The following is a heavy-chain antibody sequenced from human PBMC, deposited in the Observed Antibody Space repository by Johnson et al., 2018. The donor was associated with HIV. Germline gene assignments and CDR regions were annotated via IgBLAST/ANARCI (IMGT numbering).Heavy chain of an antibody. CDR2: ISGSGGST. Sequence: VESGGGVVQPGGSLRLSCAASGFTFSSYAMSWVRQAPGKGLEWVSAISGSGGSTYYADSVKGRFTISRDNSKNTLYLQMNSLRIDDTGVYYCAKDLGAAELTPDVFDLWGQGTMVTVSS. D-gene: IGHD1-7*01. CDR1: GFTFSSYA. J-gene: IGHJ3*01. V-gene: IGHV3-23*04. CDR3: AKDLGAAELTPDVFDL.